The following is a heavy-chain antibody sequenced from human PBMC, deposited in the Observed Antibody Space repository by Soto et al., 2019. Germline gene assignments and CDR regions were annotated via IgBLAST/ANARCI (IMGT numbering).Heavy chain of an antibody. D-gene: IGHD3-10*01. Sequence: QVQLVQSGAEVKKPGASVKVSCKASGYTFTSYGISWVRQAPGQGLEWMGWISAYNGNTNYAQKRQGRVTMATDTSTSTADMELRSLRSDDTAVYSCARDKGFGELLVWGQGTLVTVSS. CDR1: GYTFTSYG. J-gene: IGHJ4*02. V-gene: IGHV1-18*01. CDR2: ISAYNGNT. CDR3: ARDKGFGELLV.